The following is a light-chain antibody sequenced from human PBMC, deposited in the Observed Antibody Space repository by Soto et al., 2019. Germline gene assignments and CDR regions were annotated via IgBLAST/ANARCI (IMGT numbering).Light chain of an antibody. V-gene: IGKV1-39*01. CDR2: DAS. CDR1: QSISTY. CDR3: QQSYSTPPVT. J-gene: IGKJ1*01. Sequence: DIPMTQSPSSLSASVGDRVTITCRARQSISTYLTWYQQKPGKAPKLLIYDASSLQSGVPSRVSGSGSGTDFTLTINSLQPEDFATYYCQQSYSTPPVTFGQGTKVEIK.